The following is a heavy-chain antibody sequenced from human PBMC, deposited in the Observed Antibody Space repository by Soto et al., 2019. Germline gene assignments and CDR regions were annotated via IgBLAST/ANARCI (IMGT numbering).Heavy chain of an antibody. CDR2: IIPIFGTA. J-gene: IGHJ4*02. D-gene: IGHD4-17*01. Sequence: GASVKVSCKASGGSFSSYAISWVRQAPGQGLEWMGGIIPIFGTANYAQKFQGRVTITADESTSTAYMELSSLRSEDTVVYYCANYGDYESYYFDYWGKGTLVTVSS. CDR1: GGSFSSYA. CDR3: ANYGDYESYYFDY. V-gene: IGHV1-69*13.